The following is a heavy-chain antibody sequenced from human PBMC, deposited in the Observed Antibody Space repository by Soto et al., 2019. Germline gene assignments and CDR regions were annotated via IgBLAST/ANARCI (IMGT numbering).Heavy chain of an antibody. CDR1: GGSISSYY. J-gene: IGHJ3*02. CDR2: IYYSGST. V-gene: IGHV4-59*08. CDR3: ARQIKDFDWLLYCGAFDI. Sequence: QVQLQESGPGLVKPSETLSLTCTVSGGSISSYYWSWIRQPPGKGLEWIGYIYYSGSTNYNPSLKSQVTISVATSKNQFSLKLSSVTAADTAVYYCARQIKDFDWLLYCGAFDIWGQGTMVTVSS. D-gene: IGHD3-9*01.